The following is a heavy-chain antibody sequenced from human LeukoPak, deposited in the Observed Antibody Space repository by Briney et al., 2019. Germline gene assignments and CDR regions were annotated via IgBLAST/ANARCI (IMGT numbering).Heavy chain of an antibody. CDR3: ARDRDWAFDY. CDR1: GFTFSSYS. J-gene: IGHJ4*02. V-gene: IGHV3-48*02. D-gene: IGHD2-21*02. CDR2: IWDSSRAL. Sequence: PGGSLRLSCAASGFTFSSYSMNWVRQAPGKGLEWISYIWDSSRALYYADSVKGRFTISRDNAKNSLYLKMNNLREEDTAVYYCARDRDWAFDYWGQGTLVTVFS.